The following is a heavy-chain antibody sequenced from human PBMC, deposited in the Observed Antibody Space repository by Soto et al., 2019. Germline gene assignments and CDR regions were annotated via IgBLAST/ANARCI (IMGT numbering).Heavy chain of an antibody. Sequence: QLQLQESGPGLVKPSETLSLTCTVSGGSISSSSYYWGWIRQPPGKGLEWIGSIYYSGSAYYNPSLKSRVTISVDTSKNQFTLKLSSVTAADTAVYYCALWSSTVATYFDYWGQGTLVTVSS. D-gene: IGHD3-10*01. CDR3: ALWSSTVATYFDY. J-gene: IGHJ4*02. CDR1: GGSISSSSYY. V-gene: IGHV4-39*01. CDR2: IYYSGSA.